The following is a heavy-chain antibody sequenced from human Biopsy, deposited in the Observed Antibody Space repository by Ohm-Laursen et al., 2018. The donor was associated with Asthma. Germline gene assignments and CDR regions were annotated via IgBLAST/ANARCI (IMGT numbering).Heavy chain of an antibody. CDR1: GFAVSRDY. D-gene: IGHD3-22*01. CDR2: IYSGGTS. V-gene: IGHV3-53*01. J-gene: IGHJ4*02. CDR3: ARGDSSNWSHYYFDY. Sequence: SLRLSCSASGFAVSRDYMFWVRQASGKGLERVSVIYSGGTSHTADSVRGRFTISRDYSKNTLYLQMHSLRAEDTAVYYCARGDSSNWSHYYFDYWGQGTLVTVSS.